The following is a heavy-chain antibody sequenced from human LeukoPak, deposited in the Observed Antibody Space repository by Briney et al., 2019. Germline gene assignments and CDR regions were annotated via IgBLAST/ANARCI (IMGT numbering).Heavy chain of an antibody. CDR2: ISSSSSYI. CDR1: GFTFSSYS. V-gene: IGHV3-21*01. CDR3: ARANYYDSSGYYP. J-gene: IGHJ5*02. D-gene: IGHD3-22*01. Sequence: GGSLRLSCAASGFTFSSYSMNWVRQAPGKGLEWVSSISSSSSYIYYADSVKGRFTISRDNAKNSLYLQMNSPRAEDTAVYYCARANYYDSSGYYPWGQGTLVTVSS.